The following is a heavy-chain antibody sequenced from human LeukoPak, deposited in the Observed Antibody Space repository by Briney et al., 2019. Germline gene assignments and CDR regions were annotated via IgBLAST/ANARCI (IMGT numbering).Heavy chain of an antibody. D-gene: IGHD2-2*01. CDR3: AKDFRVPAAIDEEEYYYGMDV. V-gene: IGHV3-13*01. J-gene: IGHJ6*02. Sequence: GGSLRLSCAASGFTFSSYDMHWVRQATGKGLEWVSAIGTAGDTYYPGSVKGRFTISRENAKNSLYLQMNSLRAGDTAVYYGAKDFRVPAAIDEEEYYYGMDVWGQGTTVTVSS. CDR1: GFTFSSYD. CDR2: IGTAGDT.